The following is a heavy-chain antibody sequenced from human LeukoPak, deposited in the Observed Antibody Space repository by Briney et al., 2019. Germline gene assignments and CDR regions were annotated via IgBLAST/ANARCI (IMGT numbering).Heavy chain of an antibody. CDR2: IIPIFGTA. CDR1: GGTFIIYA. J-gene: IGHJ6*02. Sequence: ASVKVSCKASGGTFIIYAISWVRQAPGQGLEWMGGIIPIFGTANYAQKFQGRVTITADESTSTAYMELSSLRSEDTAVYYCARCLKGYCSGGSCYSGDYYYYYGMDVWGQGTTVTVSS. V-gene: IGHV1-69*13. CDR3: ARCLKGYCSGGSCYSGDYYYYYGMDV. D-gene: IGHD2-15*01.